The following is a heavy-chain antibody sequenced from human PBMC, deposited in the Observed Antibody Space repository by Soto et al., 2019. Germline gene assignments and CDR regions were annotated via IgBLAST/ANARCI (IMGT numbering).Heavy chain of an antibody. CDR2: IWYDGSNK. J-gene: IGHJ6*02. CDR1: GFTFSGHA. D-gene: IGHD6-19*01. V-gene: IGHV3-33*01. CDR3: ARDGQGLAPYALDV. Sequence: QVQLVESGGGVAQPGRSLRLSCTVSGFTFSGHAMHWVRQAPGKGLEWVTQIWYDGSNKYYDESVKGRFTISRDNSKNTLYLQMNSLRVEDTAVYYCARDGQGLAPYALDVWGQGTSVTVSS.